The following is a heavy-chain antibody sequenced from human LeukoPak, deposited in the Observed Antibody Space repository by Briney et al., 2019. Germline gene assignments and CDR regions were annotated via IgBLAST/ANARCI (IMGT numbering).Heavy chain of an antibody. CDR3: AGVGYSGYARSYYGMDV. D-gene: IGHD5-12*01. J-gene: IGHJ6*02. CDR2: ISSSSSTI. V-gene: IGHV3-48*04. CDR1: GFTFSSYS. Sequence: GGSLRLSCAASGFTFSSYSMNWVRQAPGKGLEWVSYISSSSSTIYYADSVKGRFTISRDNAKNSLYLQMNSLRAEDTAVYYCAGVGYSGYARSYYGMDVWGQGTTVTVSS.